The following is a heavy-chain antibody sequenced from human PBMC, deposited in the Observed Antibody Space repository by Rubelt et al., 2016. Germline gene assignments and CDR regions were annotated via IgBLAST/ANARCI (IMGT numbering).Heavy chain of an antibody. J-gene: IGHJ4*02. CDR1: GGSVSDSSHY. D-gene: IGHD3-22*01. Sequence: QLHLQESGPGLVKPSETLSLTCTVSGGSVSDSSHYWGWIRQSPGKGLEWIASIHSAGGTYYRPSVKSRVTISLDTSKNQFSLRRSSVTAADTAVFYCARRRYDTIDYWGQGTLVTVSS. V-gene: IGHV4-39*01. CDR2: IHSAGGT. CDR3: ARRRYDTIDY.